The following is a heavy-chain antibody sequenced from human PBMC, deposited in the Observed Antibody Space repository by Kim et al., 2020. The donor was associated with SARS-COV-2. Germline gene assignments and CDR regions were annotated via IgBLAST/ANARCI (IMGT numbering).Heavy chain of an antibody. CDR3: ARVWDCSSTSCYVLVLYY. CDR2: ISSSSSYI. CDR1: GFTFSSYS. Sequence: GGSLRLSCAASGFTFSSYSMNWVRQAPGKGLEWVSSISSSSSYIYYADSVKGRFTISRDNAKNSLYLQMNSLRAEDTAVYYCARVWDCSSTSCYVLVLYYWGQNTLVTLSS. D-gene: IGHD2-2*01. J-gene: IGHJ4*02. V-gene: IGHV3-21*01.